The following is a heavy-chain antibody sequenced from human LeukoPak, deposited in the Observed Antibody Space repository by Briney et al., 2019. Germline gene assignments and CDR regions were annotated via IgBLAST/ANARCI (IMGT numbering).Heavy chain of an antibody. Sequence: ASVKVSCKASGYTFTSYGISWVRQAPGQGLEWMGWISAYNGNTNYAQKLQGRVTMTTDTSTSTAYMELRSLRSDDTAVYYRARDPSAYCGGDCYYDAFDIWGQGTMVTVSS. J-gene: IGHJ3*02. V-gene: IGHV1-18*01. CDR2: ISAYNGNT. CDR3: ARDPSAYCGGDCYYDAFDI. CDR1: GYTFTSYG. D-gene: IGHD2-21*01.